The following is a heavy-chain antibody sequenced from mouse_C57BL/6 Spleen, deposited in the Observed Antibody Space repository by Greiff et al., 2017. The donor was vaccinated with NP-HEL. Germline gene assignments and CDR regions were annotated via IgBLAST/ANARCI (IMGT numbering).Heavy chain of an antibody. V-gene: IGHV1-80*01. D-gene: IGHD1-1*01. CDR2: IYPGDGDT. CDR1: GYAFSSYW. CDR3: ARRATVVATNYFDY. Sequence: VQLQQSGAELVKPGASVKISCKASGYAFSSYWMNWVKQRPGKGLEWIGQIYPGDGDTNDNGKFKGKATLTADKSSSTADMQLSSLTSEDSAVYFCARRATVVATNYFDYWGQGTTLTVSS. J-gene: IGHJ2*01.